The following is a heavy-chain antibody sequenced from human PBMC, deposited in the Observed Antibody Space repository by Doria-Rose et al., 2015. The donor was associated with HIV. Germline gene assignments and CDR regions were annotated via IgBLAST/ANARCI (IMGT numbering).Heavy chain of an antibody. D-gene: IGHD6-13*01. CDR2: IFSDDER. Sequence: SGPVLVKPTETLTLTCTVSGVSLSSPGMGVSWIRQPPGKALEWLANIFSDDERSCKTSLKSGLTISRGTSKSRVVLTMTDMDPVDTATYYCARIKSSRWYHKYYFDFWGQGTLVIVSA. CDR1: GVSLSSPGMG. V-gene: IGHV2-26*01. J-gene: IGHJ4*02. CDR3: ARIKSSRWYHKYYFDF.